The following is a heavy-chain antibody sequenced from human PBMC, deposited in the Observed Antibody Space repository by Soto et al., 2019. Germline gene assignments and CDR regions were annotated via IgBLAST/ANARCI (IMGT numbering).Heavy chain of an antibody. V-gene: IGHV3-11*01. CDR1: GFTFSDYY. CDR2: ISSSGSTI. J-gene: IGHJ6*02. D-gene: IGHD3-3*01. Sequence: PGGSLRLSCAASGFTFSDYYMSWIRQAPGKGLEWVSYISSSGSTIYYADSVKGRFTISRDNAKNSLYLQMNSLRAEDTAVYYCARDYYDFWSGPLFYGMDVWGQGTTVTVSS. CDR3: ARDYYDFWSGPLFYGMDV.